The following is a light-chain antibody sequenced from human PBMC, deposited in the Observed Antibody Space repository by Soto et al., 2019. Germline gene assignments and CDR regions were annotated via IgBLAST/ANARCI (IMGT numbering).Light chain of an antibody. V-gene: IGKV1D-16*01. CDR1: QGISSW. J-gene: IGKJ1*01. CDR2: AAS. CDR3: QQYNSYSWT. Sequence: DIQMTQSPSSVSASVGDRVTITCRASQGISSWLAWYQKKPGKAPNLLIYAASSLQSGVPSRFSGSESGTEFTLTISSLQPDDFATYYCQQYNSYSWTFGQGTKVDIK.